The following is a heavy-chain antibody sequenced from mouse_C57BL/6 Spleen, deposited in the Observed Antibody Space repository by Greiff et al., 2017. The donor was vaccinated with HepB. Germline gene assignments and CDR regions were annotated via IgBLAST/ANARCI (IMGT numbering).Heavy chain of an antibody. Sequence: EVQLQESGGDLVKPGGSLKLSCAASGFTFSSYGMSWVRQTPDKRLEWVATISSGGSYTYYPDSVKGRFTISRDNAKNTLYLQMSTLKSEDTAMYYCARGGIITTVVAEGYYAMDYWGQGTSVTVSS. CDR1: GFTFSSYG. CDR2: ISSGGSYT. D-gene: IGHD1-1*01. V-gene: IGHV5-6*01. J-gene: IGHJ4*01. CDR3: ARGGIITTVVAEGYYAMDY.